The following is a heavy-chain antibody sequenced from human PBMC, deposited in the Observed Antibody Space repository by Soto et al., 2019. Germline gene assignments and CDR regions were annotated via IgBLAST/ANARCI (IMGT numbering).Heavy chain of an antibody. CDR1: GGTFSSYT. CDR2: IIPILGIA. J-gene: IGHJ6*02. CDR3: AKGAHYYYYGMDV. Sequence: SVKVSCKASGGTFSSYTISWVRQAPGQGLEWMGRIIPILGIANYAQKFQGRVTITADKSTSTAYMELSSLRSEDTAVYYCAKGAHYYYYGMDVWGQGTTVTVSS. V-gene: IGHV1-69*02.